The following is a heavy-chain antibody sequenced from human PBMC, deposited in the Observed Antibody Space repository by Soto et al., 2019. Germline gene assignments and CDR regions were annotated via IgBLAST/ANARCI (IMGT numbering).Heavy chain of an antibody. CDR3: ARGSRDVLLWFGEFFPFDY. D-gene: IGHD3-10*01. J-gene: IGHJ4*02. V-gene: IGHV4-59*01. CDR1: GGSISSYY. CDR2: IYHSGST. Sequence: LSLTCTVSGGSISSYYWSWIRQPPGKGLEWIGYIYHSGSTNYNPSLKSRVTISVDTSKNQFSLKLSSVTAADTAVYYCARGSRDVLLWFGEFFPFDYWGQGTLVTVSS.